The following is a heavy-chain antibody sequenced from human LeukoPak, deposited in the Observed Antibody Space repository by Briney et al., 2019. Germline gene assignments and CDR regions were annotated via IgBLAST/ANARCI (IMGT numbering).Heavy chain of an antibody. D-gene: IGHD7-27*01. V-gene: IGHV4-34*01. CDR1: GGSFSGYY. CDR3: ARGRGNWGDAFDI. J-gene: IGHJ3*02. CDR2: VNHSGST. Sequence: KPSETLSLTCAVYGGSFSGYYWSWIRQPPGKGLEWIGEVNHSGSTNYNPSLKSRVTISVDTSKNQFSLKLSSVTAADTAVYYCARGRGNWGDAFDIWGQGTMVTVSS.